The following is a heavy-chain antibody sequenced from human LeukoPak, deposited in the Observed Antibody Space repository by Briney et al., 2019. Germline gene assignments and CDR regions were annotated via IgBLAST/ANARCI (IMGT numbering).Heavy chain of an antibody. CDR1: GGSISSSSYY. V-gene: IGHV4-39*07. CDR3: ARGRRSMIVVPDQAYNWFDP. D-gene: IGHD3-22*01. J-gene: IGHJ5*02. Sequence: SETLSLTCTVSGGSISSSSYYWGWIRQPPGKGLEWIGSIYYSGSTYYNPSLKSRVTISVDKSKNQFSLKLSSVTAADTAVYYCARGRRSMIVVPDQAYNWFDPWGQGTLVTVSS. CDR2: IYYSGST.